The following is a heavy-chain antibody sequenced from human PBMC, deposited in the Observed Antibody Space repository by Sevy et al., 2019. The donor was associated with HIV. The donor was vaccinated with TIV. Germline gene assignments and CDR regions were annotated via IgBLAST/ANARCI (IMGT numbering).Heavy chain of an antibody. CDR1: GGSISAYY. CDR2: IYYTGST. J-gene: IGHJ5*02. V-gene: IGHV4-59*12. CDR3: ARAPPVRSGDDSLNWLDP. D-gene: IGHD5-12*01. Sequence: SETLSLTCTVSGGSISAYYWSWLRQPPGKGLEYIGDIYYTGSTYCNPSLKSRVTISVDTSKNQFSLNVRSVTAVDTAVYYCARAPPVRSGDDSLNWLDPWGQGILVTVSS.